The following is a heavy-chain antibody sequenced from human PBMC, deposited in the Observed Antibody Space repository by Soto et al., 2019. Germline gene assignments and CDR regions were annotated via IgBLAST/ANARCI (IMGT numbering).Heavy chain of an antibody. V-gene: IGHV1-18*04. CDR3: ARLKIQDYGDYVNWFDP. Sequence: ASVKVSCKSSGYTFTDYDITWVRQAPGQGLEWMGWSDTYNENANYAQKFRGRVTMTTDTSTSTAYMELRSLSSDDTAIYYCARLKIQDYGDYVNWFDPWGQGTLVTVSS. D-gene: IGHD4-17*01. CDR1: GYTFTDYD. J-gene: IGHJ5*02. CDR2: SDTYNENA.